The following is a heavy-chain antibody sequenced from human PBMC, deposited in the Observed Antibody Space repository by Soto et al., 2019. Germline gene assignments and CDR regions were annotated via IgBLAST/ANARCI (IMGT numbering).Heavy chain of an antibody. D-gene: IGHD3-10*01. Sequence: EVQLVESGGGLVKPGGSLRLSCAASGFTLTSYSMNWVRQAPGKGLEWVSSISSSSHIYYADSVKGRFTISRDNARNSVYLQMNSLRAKDTAVYYCVRERGLSSFYGMDVWGQGTTVTVSS. J-gene: IGHJ6*02. CDR2: ISSSSHI. CDR1: GFTLTSYS. V-gene: IGHV3-21*02. CDR3: VRERGLSSFYGMDV.